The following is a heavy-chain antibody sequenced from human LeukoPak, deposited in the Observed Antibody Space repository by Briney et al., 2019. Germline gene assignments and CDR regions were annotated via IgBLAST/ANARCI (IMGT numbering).Heavy chain of an antibody. V-gene: IGHV3-11*01. CDR1: GFTFSDYY. CDR3: ARARIAAAWIKTEMGGVWFDP. CDR2: ISSSGSTV. D-gene: IGHD6-13*01. J-gene: IGHJ5*02. Sequence: GGSLRLSCAASGFTFSDYYMSWIRQAPGKGLEWVSYISSSGSTVYYADSVKGRFTISRDNAKNSLYLQMNSLRAEDTAVYYCARARIAAAWIKTEMGGVWFDPWGQGTLVTVSS.